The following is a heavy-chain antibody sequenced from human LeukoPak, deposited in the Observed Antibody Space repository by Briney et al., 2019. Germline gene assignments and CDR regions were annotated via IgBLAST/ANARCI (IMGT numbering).Heavy chain of an antibody. Sequence: SVKVSCKASGYTFTSYGISWVRQAPGQGLEWMGGIIPIFGTANYAQKFQGRVTITADESTSTAYMELSSLRSEDTAVYYCAREDSGSYPDYYYYYGMDVWGQGTTVTVSS. D-gene: IGHD1-26*01. CDR2: IIPIFGTA. CDR1: GYTFTSYG. CDR3: AREDSGSYPDYYYYYGMDV. J-gene: IGHJ6*02. V-gene: IGHV1-69*13.